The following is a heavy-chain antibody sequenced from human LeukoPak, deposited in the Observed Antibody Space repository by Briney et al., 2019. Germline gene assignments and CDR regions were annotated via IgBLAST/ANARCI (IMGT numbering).Heavy chain of an antibody. V-gene: IGHV1-18*01. CDR2: INGYNGVT. CDR1: GYTFTSYG. Sequence: ASVKVSCKASGYTFTSYGIGWVRQAPGQGLEWMGWINGYNGVTKYAEKVQDRVTIIKDTATSTASMELRNLTSDDTAVYYCSIGRRRGTYYGMGVWGQGTSVTVSS. D-gene: IGHD1-1*01. CDR3: SIGRRRGTYYGMGV. J-gene: IGHJ6*02.